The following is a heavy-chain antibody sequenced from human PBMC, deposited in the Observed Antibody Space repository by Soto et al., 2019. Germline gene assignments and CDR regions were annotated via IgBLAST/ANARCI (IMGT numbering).Heavy chain of an antibody. Sequence: ASVKVSCKASGDTFNSYAISWVRQAPGQGLEWMGGIIPSFGTANYAQKLQGRVTITADKSTSTAYMELSGLRSEDTALYYCARYSIAARRDYYYGMDVWGQGTTVTVSS. J-gene: IGHJ6*02. D-gene: IGHD6-6*01. CDR3: ARYSIAARRDYYYGMDV. CDR1: GDTFNSYA. V-gene: IGHV1-69*06. CDR2: IIPSFGTA.